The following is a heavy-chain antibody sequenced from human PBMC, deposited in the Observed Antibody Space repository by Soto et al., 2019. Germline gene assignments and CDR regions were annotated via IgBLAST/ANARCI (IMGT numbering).Heavy chain of an antibody. CDR2: IEPSDSYT. CDR1: GYSFTSYW. CDR3: AGTYYYDSSGYSFYGMDV. Sequence: GESLKISCKGSGYSFTSYWISWVRQMPGKGLEWMGRIEPSDSYTNYSPSFQGHVTISADKSISTAYLQWSSLKASDTAMYYCAGTYYYDSSGYSFYGMDVWGQGTTVTVSS. J-gene: IGHJ6*02. D-gene: IGHD3-22*01. V-gene: IGHV5-10-1*01.